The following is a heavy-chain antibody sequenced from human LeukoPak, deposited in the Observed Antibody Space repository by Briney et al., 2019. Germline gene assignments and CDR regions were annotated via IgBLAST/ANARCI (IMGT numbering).Heavy chain of an antibody. V-gene: IGHV3-21*01. CDR2: ISSSSSYI. D-gene: IGHD6-6*01. CDR3: ARGIAARLSAFDI. Sequence: GGSLRLSCAASGFTFSSYWMHWVRQAPGKGLEWVSSISSSSSYIYYADSVKGRFTISRDNAKNSLYLQMNSLRAEDTAVYYCARGIAARLSAFDIWGQGTMVTVSS. J-gene: IGHJ3*02. CDR1: GFTFSSYW.